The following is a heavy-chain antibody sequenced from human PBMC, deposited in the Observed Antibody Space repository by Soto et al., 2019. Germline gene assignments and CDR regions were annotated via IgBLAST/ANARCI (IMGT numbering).Heavy chain of an antibody. D-gene: IGHD5-12*01. Sequence: PGGSLRLSCAASGFTFSSYAMSWVRQAPGKGLEWVSAISGSGGSTYYADSVKGRFTISRDNSKNTLYLQMNSLRAEDTAVYYCAKEEGWLRFYYYYYYMDVWGKGTTVTVSS. CDR1: GFTFSSYA. CDR3: AKEEGWLRFYYYYYYMDV. V-gene: IGHV3-23*01. J-gene: IGHJ6*03. CDR2: ISGSGGST.